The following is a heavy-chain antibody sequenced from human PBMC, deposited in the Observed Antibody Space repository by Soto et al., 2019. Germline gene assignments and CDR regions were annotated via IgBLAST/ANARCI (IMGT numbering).Heavy chain of an antibody. CDR2: INPDNGNT. CDR1: GYTFTRYT. V-gene: IGHV1-3*01. CDR3: ARGNATGQLDP. D-gene: IGHD2-8*01. J-gene: IGHJ5*02. Sequence: AASVKVSCKASGYTFTRYTMNWVRQAPGQRLEWMGWINPDNGNTKSSQKFQDRVIITRDTSASTAYMDLSSLRSEDTAVYYCARGNATGQLDPWGQGTLVTVSS.